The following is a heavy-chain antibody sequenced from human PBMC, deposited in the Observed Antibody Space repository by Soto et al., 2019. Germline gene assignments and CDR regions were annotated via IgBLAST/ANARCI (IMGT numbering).Heavy chain of an antibody. J-gene: IGHJ6*02. D-gene: IGHD6-19*01. V-gene: IGHV3-30-3*01. CDR2: ISYDGSNK. Sequence: QVQLVESGGGVVQPGRSLRLSCAAAGFTFSSYAMHLVRQAPGKGLEWVAVISYDGSNKYYADSVKGRFTISRDNSKNTLYLQMNSLRAEDTAVYYCARGGSGWYKEGMDVWGQGTTVTVSS. CDR3: ARGGSGWYKEGMDV. CDR1: GFTFSSYA.